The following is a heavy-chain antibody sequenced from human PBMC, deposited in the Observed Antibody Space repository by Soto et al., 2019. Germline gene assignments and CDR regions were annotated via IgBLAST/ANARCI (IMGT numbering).Heavy chain of an antibody. Sequence: GESLKISCKGSGYTFTTYWIAWVRQMPGKGLEWMGIIYPGDSATRYSPSFQGQVTISADNSISTAYLQWSSLKASDTATYYCARLGQLVYYYYGMDVWGQGTTVTVSS. CDR1: GYTFTTYW. CDR2: IYPGDSAT. CDR3: ARLGQLVYYYYGMDV. J-gene: IGHJ6*02. D-gene: IGHD6-6*01. V-gene: IGHV5-51*01.